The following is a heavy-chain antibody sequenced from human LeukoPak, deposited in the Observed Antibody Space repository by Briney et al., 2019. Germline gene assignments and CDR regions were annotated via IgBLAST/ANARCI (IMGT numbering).Heavy chain of an antibody. D-gene: IGHD6-19*01. Sequence: SETLSLTCTVSGGSISSYYWSWIRQPPGKGLEWIGYIYYTGSTNYNPSLKSRVTISVDTSMNQFSLKLSSVTAADTAVYYCARSSGWQSAVFDYWGQGNLVTVSS. V-gene: IGHV4-59*01. CDR3: ARSSGWQSAVFDY. CDR2: IYYTGST. J-gene: IGHJ4*02. CDR1: GGSISSYY.